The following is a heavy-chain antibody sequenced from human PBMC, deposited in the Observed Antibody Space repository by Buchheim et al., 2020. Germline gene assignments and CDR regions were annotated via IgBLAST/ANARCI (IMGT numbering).Heavy chain of an antibody. V-gene: IGHV4-34*01. D-gene: IGHD6-13*01. CDR1: GGSFSGYY. CDR2: INHSGST. Sequence: QVQLQQWGAGLLKPSETLSLTCAVYGGSFSGYYWSWIRQPPGKGLEWIGEINHSGSTNYNPSLKSRVTISVDTSKNQFSLKLSSMTAADTAVYYCARVNGAAAGNGPWFDPWGQGTL. J-gene: IGHJ5*02. CDR3: ARVNGAAAGNGPWFDP.